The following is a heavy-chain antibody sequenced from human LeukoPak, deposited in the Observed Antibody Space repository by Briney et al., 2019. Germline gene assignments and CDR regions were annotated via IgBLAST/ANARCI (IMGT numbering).Heavy chain of an antibody. D-gene: IGHD3-22*01. CDR2: ISYDGSNK. Sequence: GGSLRVSCAASGFTFSSFYMHWVRQAPGKGLEWVAVISYDGSNKYYTDSVKGRFTISRDNSKNTLYLQMNSLRAEDTAVYYCAKEPHYYYDSSGYYDYWGQGTLVTVSS. CDR1: GFTFSSFY. J-gene: IGHJ4*02. V-gene: IGHV3-30*18. CDR3: AKEPHYYYDSSGYYDY.